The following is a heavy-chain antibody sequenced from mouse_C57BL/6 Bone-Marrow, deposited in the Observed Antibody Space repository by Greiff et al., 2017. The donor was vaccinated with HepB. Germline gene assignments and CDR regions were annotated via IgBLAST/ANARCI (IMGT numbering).Heavy chain of an antibody. CDR3: ARCPYDYDGYYAMDY. D-gene: IGHD2-4*01. V-gene: IGHV3-8*01. J-gene: IGHJ4*01. Sequence: EVKVVESGPGLAKPSQTLSLTCSVTGYSITSDYWNWIRKFPGNKLEYMGYISYSGSTYYNPSLKSRISITRDTSKNQYYLQLNSVTTEDTATYYCARCPYDYDGYYAMDYWGQGTSVTVSS. CDR1: GYSITSDY. CDR2: ISYSGST.